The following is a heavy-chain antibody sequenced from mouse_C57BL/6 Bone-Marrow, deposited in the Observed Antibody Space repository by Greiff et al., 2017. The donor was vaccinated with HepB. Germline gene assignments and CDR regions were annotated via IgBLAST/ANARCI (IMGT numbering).Heavy chain of an antibody. CDR2: IYPRSGNT. V-gene: IGHV1-81*01. CDR1: GYTFTSYG. Sequence: QVQLQQSGAELARPGASVKLSCKASGYTFTSYGISWVKQRTGQGLEWIGEIYPRSGNTYYNEKFKGKATLTADKSSSTAYMELRSLTSEDSAVYFCAREGGKGGYYAMDYWGQGTSVTVSS. J-gene: IGHJ4*01. D-gene: IGHD1-3*01. CDR3: AREGGKGGYYAMDY.